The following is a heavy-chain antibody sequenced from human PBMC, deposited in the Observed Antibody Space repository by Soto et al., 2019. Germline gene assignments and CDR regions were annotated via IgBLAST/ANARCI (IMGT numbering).Heavy chain of an antibody. J-gene: IGHJ4*02. CDR2: IFYSGST. CDR3: ASTLPILAAAGIYNYFDY. V-gene: IGHV4-39*01. D-gene: IGHD6-13*01. CDR1: AGSISSSSYY. Sequence: PSETLSLTCTVSAGSISSSSYYWGWIRQPPGKGLEWIGSIFYSGSTYYKPSLKSRFNISVDTSKNQFSLKLSSVTAADTAVYYFASTLPILAAAGIYNYFDYWGQGSLVTVSS.